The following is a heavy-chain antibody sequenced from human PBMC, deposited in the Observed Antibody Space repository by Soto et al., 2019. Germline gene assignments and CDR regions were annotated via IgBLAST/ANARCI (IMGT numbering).Heavy chain of an antibody. CDR3: ARESEDLTSNFDY. Sequence: GRSLRLSFAASGFTFTSYIMNWVRQAPGKGLEWVSSISSTTNYIYYGDSMKGRFTISRDNAKNSLYLEMNSLRAEDTAVYYCARESEDLTSNFDYWGQGTLVTVSS. V-gene: IGHV3-21*06. J-gene: IGHJ4*02. CDR2: ISSTTNYI. CDR1: GFTFTSYI.